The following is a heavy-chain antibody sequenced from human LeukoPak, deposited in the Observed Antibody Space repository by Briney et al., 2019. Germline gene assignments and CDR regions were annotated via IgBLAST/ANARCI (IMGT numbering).Heavy chain of an antibody. J-gene: IGHJ5*02. Sequence: ASVKVSCKASGYTFTSYGISWVRQAPGQGLEWMGWISAYNGNTNYAQKLQGRVTMTTDTSTSTAYMELRSLRSDDTAVYYCARVVVPAALYNWFGPWGQGTLVTVSS. CDR3: ARVVVPAALYNWFGP. CDR2: ISAYNGNT. D-gene: IGHD2-2*01. V-gene: IGHV1-18*01. CDR1: GYTFTSYG.